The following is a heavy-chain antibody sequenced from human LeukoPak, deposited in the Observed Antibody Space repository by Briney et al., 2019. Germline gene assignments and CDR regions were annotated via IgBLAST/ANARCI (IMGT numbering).Heavy chain of an antibody. D-gene: IGHD6-19*01. CDR2: INPSGGST. CDR1: GYTFTSYY. J-gene: IGHJ4*01. Sequence: ASVKVSCKASGYTFTSYYMHWVRQAHGQGLEWMGIINPSGGSTSYAQKFQGRVTMTRDTSTSTVYMELSRLRSEDTAVYYCARISSSGWYRGSVGPKQSFDYWGQEPWSPSPQ. V-gene: IGHV1-46*01. CDR3: ARISSSGWYRGSVGPKQSFDY.